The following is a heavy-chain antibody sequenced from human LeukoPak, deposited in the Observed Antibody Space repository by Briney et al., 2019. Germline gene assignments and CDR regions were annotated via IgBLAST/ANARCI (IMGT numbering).Heavy chain of an antibody. D-gene: IGHD1-26*01. CDR1: GYTFTDYY. V-gene: IGHV1-69-2*01. CDR3: ARGDFESGTHNDAFDI. J-gene: IGHJ3*02. Sequence: GASVKVSCKASGYTFTDYYMHWVQQAPGKGLEWMGRVDPEDGETIYAEKFQGRVTITADTSTDTAYMELSSLRVDDTAVYYCARGDFESGTHNDAFDIWGQGTMVTVS. CDR2: VDPEDGET.